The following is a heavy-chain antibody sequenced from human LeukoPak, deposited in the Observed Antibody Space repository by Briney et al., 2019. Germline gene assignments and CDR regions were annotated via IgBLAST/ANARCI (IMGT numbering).Heavy chain of an antibody. CDR2: ISYDGSNK. Sequence: PGGSLRLSCAASGFTFSSYGMHWVRQAPGQGLEWVAVISYDGSNKYYADSVKGRFTISRDNSKNTLYLQMNSLRAEDTAVYYCAKDFQGRSGTGYFDYWGQGTLVTVSS. V-gene: IGHV3-30*18. D-gene: IGHD3-10*01. CDR1: GFTFSSYG. J-gene: IGHJ4*02. CDR3: AKDFQGRSGTGYFDY.